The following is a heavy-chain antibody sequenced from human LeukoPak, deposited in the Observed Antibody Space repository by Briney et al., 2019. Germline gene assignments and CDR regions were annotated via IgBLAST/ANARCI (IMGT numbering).Heavy chain of an antibody. J-gene: IGHJ4*02. CDR3: ARDHSSGWYDVIVRCDY. CDR2: ISSSSSTI. V-gene: IGHV3-48*04. CDR1: GFIFSSYS. Sequence: GGSLRLSCAASGFIFSSYSMNWVRQAPGKGLEWVSYISSSSSTIYYADSVKGRFTISRDNAKNSLYLQMNSLRAEDTAVYYCARDHSSGWYDVIVRCDYWGQGTLVTVSS. D-gene: IGHD6-19*01.